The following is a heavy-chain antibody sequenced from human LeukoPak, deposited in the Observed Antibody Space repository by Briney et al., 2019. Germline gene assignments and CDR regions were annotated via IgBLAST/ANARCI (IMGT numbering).Heavy chain of an antibody. J-gene: IGHJ2*01. Sequence: GGSLRLSCAASGLTFSSYAMSWVRQAPTKGLEWVSAISGSGGSTYYADSVKGRFTISRDNSRNTLYLQMNSLRAEDTAVYSCAKGERCSDYTGEYWYFDLWGRGTLVTVSS. CDR3: AKGERCSDYTGEYWYFDL. D-gene: IGHD5-12*01. CDR1: GLTFSSYA. V-gene: IGHV3-23*01. CDR2: ISGSGGST.